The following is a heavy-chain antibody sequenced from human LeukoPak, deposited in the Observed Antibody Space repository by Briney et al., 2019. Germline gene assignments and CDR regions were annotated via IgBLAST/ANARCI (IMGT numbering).Heavy chain of an antibody. CDR1: GFTVSSNY. V-gene: IGHV3-53*01. CDR3: ARYDGGSGPFDY. CDR2: LYSGGNT. J-gene: IGHJ4*02. D-gene: IGHD3-10*01. Sequence: GGSLGLSCAVSGFTVSSNYMSWVRQAPGKGLEWVSVLYSGGNTYYADSVKGRFTISRDNSKNTLYLQMNSLRAEDTAVYYCARYDGGSGPFDYWGQGTLVTVSS.